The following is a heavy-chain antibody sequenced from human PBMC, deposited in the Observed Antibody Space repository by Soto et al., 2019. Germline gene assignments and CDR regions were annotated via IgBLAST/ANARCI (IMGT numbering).Heavy chain of an antibody. V-gene: IGHV3-7*01. CDR1: GFTFSEFW. CDR2: INPDGSER. Sequence: EVHLVESGGGLVQPGGSLRLSCAASGFTFSEFWMDWVRQAPAKGLEWVANINPDGSERRYVDSVKGRFTISRDNARNSLYLQMNSLTAEDSALYYCSRSLDSWGQGIRVTVSS. J-gene: IGHJ4*02. CDR3: SRSLDS.